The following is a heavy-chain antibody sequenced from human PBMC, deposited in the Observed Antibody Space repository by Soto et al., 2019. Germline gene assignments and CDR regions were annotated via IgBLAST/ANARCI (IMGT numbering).Heavy chain of an antibody. V-gene: IGHV3-23*01. J-gene: IGHJ6*02. CDR3: AKAPKGNYYYGLGV. Sequence: PGGSLRLSCAASGFTFGSYAMSWVRQAPGRGLEWVSSISGSGGTTYYADSVKGRFTISRDNSRNTVYLQMNSLRGDDMAVYYCAKAPKGNYYYGLGVWGQGTTVTVSS. CDR2: ISGSGGTT. CDR1: GFTFGSYA. D-gene: IGHD6-13*01.